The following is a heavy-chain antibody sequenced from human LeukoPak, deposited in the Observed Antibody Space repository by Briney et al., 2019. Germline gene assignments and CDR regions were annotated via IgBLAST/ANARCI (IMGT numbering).Heavy chain of an antibody. Sequence: PSQTLSLTCTVSGGSISSGGYYWSWIRQHPGKGLEWIGYIYYSGSTYYNPSLKSRVTISVDTSKKQFSLKLSSVTAADTAVYYCAGMVVTDAFDIWGEGTMVTVSS. J-gene: IGHJ3*02. CDR2: IYYSGST. V-gene: IGHV4-31*03. CDR1: GGSISSGGYY. CDR3: AGMVVTDAFDI. D-gene: IGHD2-21*02.